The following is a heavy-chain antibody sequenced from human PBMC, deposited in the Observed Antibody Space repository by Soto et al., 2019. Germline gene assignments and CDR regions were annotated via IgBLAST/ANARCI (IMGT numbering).Heavy chain of an antibody. Sequence: SQTLSLTCVISGDSVSSNSAAWVWIRQSPSRGLEWLGRTYCRSKWYNDYAVSVESRLTISPDTSKNQVSLQLRSVTPEDTAVYYCARDCINGICTYAMDVWGKGTTVTVSS. CDR2: TYCRSKWYN. V-gene: IGHV6-1*01. CDR1: GDSVSSNSAA. CDR3: ARDCINGICTYAMDV. D-gene: IGHD2-8*01. J-gene: IGHJ6*04.